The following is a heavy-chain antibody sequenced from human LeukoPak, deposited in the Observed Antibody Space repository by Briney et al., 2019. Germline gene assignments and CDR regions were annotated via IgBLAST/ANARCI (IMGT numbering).Heavy chain of an antibody. D-gene: IGHD2-2*01. V-gene: IGHV1-2*02. CDR1: GYTFTGYY. CDR2: INPNRGGT. Sequence: ASVKVSCKASGYTFTGYYMHWVRQAPGQGLEWMGWINPNRGGTNYAQKFQGRVTMTRDTSISTAYMELSRLRSDDTAVYYCARGDIVVVPAARNWFDPWGQGTLVTVSS. J-gene: IGHJ5*02. CDR3: ARGDIVVVPAARNWFDP.